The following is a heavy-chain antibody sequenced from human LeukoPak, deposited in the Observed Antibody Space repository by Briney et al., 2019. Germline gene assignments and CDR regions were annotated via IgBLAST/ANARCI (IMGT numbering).Heavy chain of an antibody. Sequence: GRSLRLSCSASGVTFSSYGMQWVRQAPGEGLEGVAVIWYDGSNQYYADSVKGRFTITRDNSKNTLYLQMNSMRAEDTAVYYCAKDPSEYYYYMDVWGKGTTATVSS. D-gene: IGHD2-2*01. CDR3: AKDPSEYYYYMDV. V-gene: IGHV3-33*06. CDR2: IWYDGSNQ. CDR1: GVTFSSYG. J-gene: IGHJ6*03.